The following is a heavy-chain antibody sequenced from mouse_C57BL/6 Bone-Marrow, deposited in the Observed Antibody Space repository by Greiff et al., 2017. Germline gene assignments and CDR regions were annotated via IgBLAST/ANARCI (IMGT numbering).Heavy chain of an antibody. CDR2: IYPGSGGT. J-gene: IGHJ2*01. D-gene: IGHD1-1*01. Sequence: QVQLQQPGAELVKPGASVKLSCKASGYTFTSYWIPWVKQRPGQGLEWIGDIYPGSGGTNYNEKFKSKATLTVDTSSSTAYMQLSSLTSEDSAVYDCARTIYYYSSSYRDFDYWGQGTTLTVSS. V-gene: IGHV1-55*01. CDR3: ARTIYYYSSSYRDFDY. CDR1: GYTFTSYW.